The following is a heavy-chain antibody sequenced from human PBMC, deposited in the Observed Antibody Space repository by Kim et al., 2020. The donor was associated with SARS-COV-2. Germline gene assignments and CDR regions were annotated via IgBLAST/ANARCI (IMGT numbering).Heavy chain of an antibody. D-gene: IGHD2-2*01. CDR1: GGSLSSSSFF. CDR2: IHYGRTS. CDR3: STLYLVDY. Sequence: SETLSLTCTVSGGSLSSSSFFWGWVRQPPGKGLEWIGSIHYGRTSYYSPSLKSRVSISVDTSKNQVSLNLRSVTPADTAVYYCSTLYLVDYWGHGTFVT. J-gene: IGHJ4*01. V-gene: IGHV4-39*01.